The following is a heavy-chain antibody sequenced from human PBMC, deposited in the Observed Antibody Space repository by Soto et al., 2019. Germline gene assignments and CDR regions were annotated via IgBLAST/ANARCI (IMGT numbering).Heavy chain of an antibody. CDR1: GYTFTGYY. J-gene: IGHJ6*04. V-gene: IGHV1-2*04. CDR2: INPNSGGR. Sequence: ASVKVSCKASGYTFTGYYMHWVRQAPGQGLEWMGWINPNSGGRNYAQKFQGWVTMTRDTSISTAYMELRRLRSDDTAVYYCARDGGYSGYELYYYYGTDVWGKETTVNTSS. D-gene: IGHD5-12*01. CDR3: ARDGGYSGYELYYYYGTDV.